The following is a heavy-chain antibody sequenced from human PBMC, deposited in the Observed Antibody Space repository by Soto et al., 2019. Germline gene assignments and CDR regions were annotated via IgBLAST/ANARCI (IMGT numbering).Heavy chain of an antibody. J-gene: IGHJ4*02. CDR2: IIPIFGTA. D-gene: IGHD3-10*01. CDR3: ARVDTMVRGVYYFDY. V-gene: IGHV1-69*12. CDR1: GGTFSSYA. Sequence: QVQLVQSGAEVKKPGSSVKVSCKASGGTFSSYAISWVRQAPGQGLEWTGGIIPIFGTANYAQKFQGRVTITADESTSTAYMELSSLRSEDTAVYYCARVDTMVRGVYYFDYWGQGTLVTVSS.